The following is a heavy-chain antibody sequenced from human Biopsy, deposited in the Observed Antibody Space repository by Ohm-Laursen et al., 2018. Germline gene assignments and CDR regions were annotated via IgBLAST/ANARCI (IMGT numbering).Heavy chain of an antibody. J-gene: IGHJ3*01. V-gene: IGHV4-59*01. CDR3: ARLYRLDDYWNDDPPDAFDV. D-gene: IGHD3-3*01. Sequence: TLSLTCTVSGSSISSDYWSWIRQSPRKGLEWIGHISDRGTTNYNPSLRGRVTISVDTSKKQFSLKLSSVTAADTAVFFCARLYRLDDYWNDDPPDAFDVWGQGTMVTVSS. CDR2: ISDRGTT. CDR1: GSSISSDY.